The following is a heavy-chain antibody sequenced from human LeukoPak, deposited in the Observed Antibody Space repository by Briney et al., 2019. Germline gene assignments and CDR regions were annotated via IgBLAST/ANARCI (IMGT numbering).Heavy chain of an antibody. CDR1: GYTFTSYG. Sequence: ASVKVSRKASGYTFTSYGITWVRQAPGQGLEWMGWISTHNGNTNYAQKLQGRVTMTTDTSTSTAYMELRSLRSDDTAVYYCATMGGSYYYFYMDVWGKGTTVTVSS. V-gene: IGHV1-18*01. CDR3: ATMGGSYYYFYMDV. J-gene: IGHJ6*03. CDR2: ISTHNGNT. D-gene: IGHD1-26*01.